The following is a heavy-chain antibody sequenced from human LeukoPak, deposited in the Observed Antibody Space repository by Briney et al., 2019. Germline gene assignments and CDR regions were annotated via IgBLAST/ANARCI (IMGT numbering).Heavy chain of an antibody. Sequence: PGGSLRLSCAASGFTFSSYAMSWVRQAPGKGLEWVSAISGSGGSTYYADSAKGRFTISRDNSKNTLYLQMNSLRVEDTALYSCTRGAIVGARATRAFDFWGQGTMVTVSS. J-gene: IGHJ3*01. CDR2: ISGSGGST. CDR3: TRGAIVGARATRAFDF. V-gene: IGHV3-23*01. D-gene: IGHD1-26*01. CDR1: GFTFSSYA.